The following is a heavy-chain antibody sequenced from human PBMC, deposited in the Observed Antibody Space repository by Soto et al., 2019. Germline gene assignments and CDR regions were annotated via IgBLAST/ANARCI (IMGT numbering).Heavy chain of an antibody. V-gene: IGHV1-69*02. Sequence: QVQLVQSGAEVKKPGSSVKVSCKASGGTFSSYTISWVRQAPGQGLEWMGRIIPILGIANYAQKFQGRVTITADKSTSTAYMELSSLRSEDTAVYYCASCGSSLTSYYYYMDVWGKGTTVTVSS. CDR2: IIPILGIA. CDR3: ASCGSSLTSYYYYMDV. J-gene: IGHJ6*03. CDR1: GGTFSSYT. D-gene: IGHD6-13*01.